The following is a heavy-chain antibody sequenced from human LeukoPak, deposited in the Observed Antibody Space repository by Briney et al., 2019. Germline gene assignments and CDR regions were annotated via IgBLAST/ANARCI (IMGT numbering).Heavy chain of an antibody. V-gene: IGHV3-74*01. CDR3: ARELPREVTLDY. CDR2: MNTAGSST. CDR1: GFTFISYG. Sequence: GGSLRLSCAVSGFTFISYGMQRVRQAPGKGLAWVSRMNTAGSSTTYADSVKGRFTISRDNAKNTLYLEMNSLRAEDTAVYYCARELPREVTLDYWGQGTLVTVSS. D-gene: IGHD2-21*02. J-gene: IGHJ4*01.